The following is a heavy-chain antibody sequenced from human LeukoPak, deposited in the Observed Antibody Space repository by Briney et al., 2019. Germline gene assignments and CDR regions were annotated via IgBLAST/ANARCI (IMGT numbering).Heavy chain of an antibody. V-gene: IGHV4-59*01. CDR1: GGSIRSYY. CDR3: ARGHSGYDTPDY. CDR2: IYHSGST. Sequence: PSETLSLTCTVSGGSIRSYYWSWIRQPPGKGLEWIGYIYHSGSTNYNPSLKSRVTISVDTSKNQFSLKLSSVTAADTAVYYCARGHSGYDTPDYWGQGTLVTVSS. J-gene: IGHJ4*02. D-gene: IGHD5-12*01.